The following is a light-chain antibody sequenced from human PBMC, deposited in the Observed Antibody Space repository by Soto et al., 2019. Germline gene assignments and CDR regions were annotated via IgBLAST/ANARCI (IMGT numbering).Light chain of an antibody. CDR3: SSYTTTSTQV. V-gene: IGLV2-14*01. J-gene: IGLJ2*01. CDR1: SSDVGGYDY. CDR2: EVS. Sequence: QSALTQPASVSGSPGQSITLSCTGTSSDVGGYDYVSWYQHHPGKAPKLMIYEVSNRPSGISNRFSGSKSGNTASLTISGRQAEDESDYYCSSYTTTSTQVFGGGTKVTVL.